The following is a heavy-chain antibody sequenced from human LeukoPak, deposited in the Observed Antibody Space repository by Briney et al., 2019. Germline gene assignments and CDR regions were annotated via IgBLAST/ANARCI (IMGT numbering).Heavy chain of an antibody. CDR2: INHSGST. D-gene: IGHD5-24*01. Sequence: SGTLSLTCAVYGGSFSGYYWSWIRQPPGKGLEWIGEINHSGSTNYNPSLKSRVTISVDTSKNQFSLKLSSVTAADTAVYYCARALGDGYNYGLYFDYWGQGTLVTVSS. CDR3: ARALGDGYNYGLYFDY. V-gene: IGHV4-34*01. J-gene: IGHJ4*02. CDR1: GGSFSGYY.